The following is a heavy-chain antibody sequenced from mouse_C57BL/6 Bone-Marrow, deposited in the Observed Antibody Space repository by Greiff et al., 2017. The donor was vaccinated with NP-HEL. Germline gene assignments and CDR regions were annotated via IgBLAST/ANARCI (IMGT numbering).Heavy chain of an antibody. J-gene: IGHJ2*01. CDR3: ARERDYYGSSPYYFDY. V-gene: IGHV3-6*01. Sequence: EVQLVESGPGLVKPSQSLSLTCSVTGYSITSGYYWNWIRQFPGNKLEWMGYISYDGSNNYNPSLKNRISITRDTSKNQFFLKLNSVTTEDTATYYCARERDYYGSSPYYFDYWGQGTTLTVSS. CDR2: ISYDGSN. D-gene: IGHD1-1*01. CDR1: GYSITSGYY.